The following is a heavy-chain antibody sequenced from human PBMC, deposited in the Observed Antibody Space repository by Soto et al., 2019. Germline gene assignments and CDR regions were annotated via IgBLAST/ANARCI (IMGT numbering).Heavy chain of an antibody. Sequence: EVQLVESGGGLVQPGGSLRLSCAASGFTFSSYSMNWVRQAPGKGLEWVPYISSSSSTIYYADSVKGRFTISRDNAKNSLYLQMNSLRDEDTAVYYCARGGGWELLAPFDYWGQGTLVTVSS. CDR1: GFTFSSYS. D-gene: IGHD1-26*01. CDR2: ISSSSSTI. V-gene: IGHV3-48*02. CDR3: ARGGGWELLAPFDY. J-gene: IGHJ4*02.